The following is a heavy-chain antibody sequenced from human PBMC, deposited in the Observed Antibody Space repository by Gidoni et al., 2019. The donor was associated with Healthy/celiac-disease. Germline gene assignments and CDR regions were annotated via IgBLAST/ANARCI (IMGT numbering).Heavy chain of an antibody. D-gene: IGHD2-2*02. Sequence: QLQLQESGSGLVKPSQTLSLTCAVSGGSISSGGYSWSWIRQPPGEGLEWIGYIYHSGSTYYNPSLKSRVTISVDRSKNQFSLKLSSVTAADTAVYYCARSLYCSSTSCYRGWFDPWGQGTLVTVSS. CDR3: ARSLYCSSTSCYRGWFDP. CDR1: GGSISSGGYS. CDR2: IYHSGST. V-gene: IGHV4-30-2*01. J-gene: IGHJ5*02.